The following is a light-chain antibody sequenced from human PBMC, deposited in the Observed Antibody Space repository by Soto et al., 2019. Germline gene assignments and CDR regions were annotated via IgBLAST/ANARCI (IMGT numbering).Light chain of an antibody. CDR3: QQYGSSPWT. V-gene: IGKV3-20*01. Sequence: EIVLTQSPGTLSLSPGERATLSCRASQSVSSSYLAWYQQKPGQAPRLLIYGASSRATGIPDRFSGSGSGTDVTLTISRLEPDDCAVYYCQQYGSSPWTFGQGTKVETK. CDR2: GAS. CDR1: QSVSSSY. J-gene: IGKJ1*01.